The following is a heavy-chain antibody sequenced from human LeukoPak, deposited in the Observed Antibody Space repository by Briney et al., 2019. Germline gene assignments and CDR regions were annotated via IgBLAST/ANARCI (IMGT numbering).Heavy chain of an antibody. D-gene: IGHD3-22*01. CDR1: GGSISSYY. CDR2: IYYSGST. Sequence: PSETLSLTCTVSGGSISSYYWSWIRQPPGKGLEWIGYIYYSGSTNYNPSLKSRVTISVDTSKNQFSLKLSSVTAADTAVYYCARDGFWDYYDSSGPSVWGQGTMVTVSS. V-gene: IGHV4-59*12. J-gene: IGHJ3*01. CDR3: ARDGFWDYYDSSGPSV.